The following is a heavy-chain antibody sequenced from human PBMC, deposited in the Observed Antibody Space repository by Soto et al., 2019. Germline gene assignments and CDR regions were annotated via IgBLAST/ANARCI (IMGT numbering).Heavy chain of an antibody. CDR2: IKSKTDGGTT. V-gene: IGHV3-15*07. CDR1: GFTFSNAW. CDR3: TTDLEVRLSDGMDV. D-gene: IGHD3-22*01. J-gene: IGHJ6*02. Sequence: PGGSLRLSCAASGFTFSNAWMNWVRQAPGKGLEWVGRIKSKTDGGTTDYAAPVKGRFTISRDDSKNTLYLQMNSLKTEDTTVYYCTTDLEVRLSDGMDVWGQGTTVTVSS.